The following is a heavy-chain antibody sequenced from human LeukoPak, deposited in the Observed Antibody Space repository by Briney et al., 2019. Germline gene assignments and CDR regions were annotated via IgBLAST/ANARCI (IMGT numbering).Heavy chain of an antibody. CDR3: ARGSYCSSTSCYGRAFDI. CDR2: IYYSGST. CDR1: GGSISSYY. J-gene: IGHJ3*02. V-gene: IGHV4-59*01. D-gene: IGHD2-2*01. Sequence: PSETLSLTCTVSGGSISSYYWSWIRQPPGKGLEWIGYIYYSGSTNYNPSLKSRVTISVDTSKNQFSLKLSSVTAADTAVYCCARGSYCSSTSCYGRAFDIWGQGTMVTVSS.